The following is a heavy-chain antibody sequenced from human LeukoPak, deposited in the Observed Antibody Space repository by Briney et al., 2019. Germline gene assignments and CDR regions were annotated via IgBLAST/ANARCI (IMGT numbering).Heavy chain of an antibody. CDR2: ISSSSSYI. V-gene: IGHV3-21*01. Sequence: GRSLRLSCAASGFTFSSYSMNWVRQAPGKGLEWVSSISSSSSYIYYADSVKGRFTISRDNAKNSLYLQMNSLRADDTAVYYCARDLAYDNGDHGVYWGQGTLVTVSS. CDR3: ARDLAYDNGDHGVY. J-gene: IGHJ4*02. D-gene: IGHD4-17*01. CDR1: GFTFSSYS.